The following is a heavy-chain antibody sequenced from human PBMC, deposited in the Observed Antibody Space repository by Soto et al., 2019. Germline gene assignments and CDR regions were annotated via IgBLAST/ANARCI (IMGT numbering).Heavy chain of an antibody. CDR2: ITINGNT. V-gene: IGHV4-4*07. D-gene: IGHD1-7*01. CDR3: ARETGENWTYEAH. CDR1: GAYISDFS. J-gene: IGHJ1*01. Sequence: QVQQQESGPGLVKPSDTLSLTCRVSGAYISDFSWSWIRQPAGQGLEWIGRITINGNTQKNPSFKSRVTMAIDTSMNHFSLNLQSATAAYTSLYYCARETGENWTYEAHWGPGTLVTVSS.